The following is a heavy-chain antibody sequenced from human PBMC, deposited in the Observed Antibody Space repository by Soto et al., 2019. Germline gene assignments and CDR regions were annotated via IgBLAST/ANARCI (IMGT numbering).Heavy chain of an antibody. CDR1: GGTFSSYA. Sequence: PSVKVSCKASGGTFSSYAISWVRQAPGQGLEWMGGIIPIFGTANYAQKFQGRVTITADESTSTAYMELSSLRSEDTAVYYCARIERGLDAFDIWGQGTMVTVSS. D-gene: IGHD2-21*01. CDR3: ARIERGLDAFDI. V-gene: IGHV1-69*13. J-gene: IGHJ3*02. CDR2: IIPIFGTA.